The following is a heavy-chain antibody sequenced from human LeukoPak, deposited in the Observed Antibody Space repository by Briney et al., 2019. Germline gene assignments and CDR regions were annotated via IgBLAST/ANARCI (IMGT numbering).Heavy chain of an antibody. CDR3: AGGSGWYGGSLFRG. D-gene: IGHD6-19*01. V-gene: IGHV4-34*01. CDR1: GGSFSGYY. J-gene: IGHJ4*02. Sequence: SETLSLTCAVYGGSFSGYYWSWIRQPPGKGLEWIGEINHSGSTNYNPSLKSRVTILVDTSKNQFSLKLSSVTAADTAVYYCAGGSGWYGGSLFRGWGQGTLVTVSS. CDR2: INHSGST.